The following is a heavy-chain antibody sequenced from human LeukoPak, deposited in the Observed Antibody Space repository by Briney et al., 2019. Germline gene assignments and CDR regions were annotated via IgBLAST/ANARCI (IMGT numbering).Heavy chain of an antibody. CDR1: GFTXSNAW. CDR2: IKSKTDGGTT. Sequence: LRLSXXXSGFTXSNAWMSWVRQAPGKGLEWVGRIKSKTDGGTTDYAAPVKGRFTISRDDSKNTLYLQMNSLKAEDTAVYYCTRDLGYSSGSSFDYWGQGTLVTVSS. D-gene: IGHD6-19*01. V-gene: IGHV3-15*01. J-gene: IGHJ4*02. CDR3: TRDLGYSSGSSFDY.